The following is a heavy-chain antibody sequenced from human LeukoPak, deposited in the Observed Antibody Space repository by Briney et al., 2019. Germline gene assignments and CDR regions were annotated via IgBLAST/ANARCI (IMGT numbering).Heavy chain of an antibody. CDR3: ARDRYYDILTGYFRADAFDI. Sequence: PGGSLRLSCAASGFTFDDYAMHWVRQAPGKGLEWVSGISWNSGSIGYADSVKGRFTISRDNAKNSLYLQMNSLRAEDTAVYYCARDRYYDILTGYFRADAFDIWGQGTMVTVSS. D-gene: IGHD3-9*01. J-gene: IGHJ3*02. CDR2: ISWNSGSI. V-gene: IGHV3-9*01. CDR1: GFTFDDYA.